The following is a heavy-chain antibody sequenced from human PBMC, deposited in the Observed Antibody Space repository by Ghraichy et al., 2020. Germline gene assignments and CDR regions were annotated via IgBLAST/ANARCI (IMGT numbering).Heavy chain of an antibody. CDR1: GGSFRGYY. V-gene: IGHV4-34*01. Sequence: SETLSLTCAVYGGSFRGYYWSWIRHSPGKGLEWIGDINHSGSTNYNPSLKRRVTISVDTSKNQFSLKMRSVTAADTSVYFCARMKDILTGSYTHRPYSFDFWGQGTLVAVSS. D-gene: IGHD3-9*01. CDR2: INHSGST. CDR3: ARMKDILTGSYTHRPYSFDF. J-gene: IGHJ4*02.